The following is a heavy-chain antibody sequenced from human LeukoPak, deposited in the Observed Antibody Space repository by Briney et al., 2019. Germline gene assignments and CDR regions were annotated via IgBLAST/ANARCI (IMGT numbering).Heavy chain of an antibody. V-gene: IGHV4-34*01. Sequence: PSETLSLTCAVYGGSFSGYYWSWIRQPPGKGLEGIGEINHSGSTNYNPSLKSRVTISVDTSKNQFSLKLSSVTAADTAVYYCARGGYCSSTSCYTYWFDPWGQGTLVTVSS. D-gene: IGHD2-2*02. CDR2: INHSGST. CDR1: GGSFSGYY. J-gene: IGHJ5*02. CDR3: ARGGYCSSTSCYTYWFDP.